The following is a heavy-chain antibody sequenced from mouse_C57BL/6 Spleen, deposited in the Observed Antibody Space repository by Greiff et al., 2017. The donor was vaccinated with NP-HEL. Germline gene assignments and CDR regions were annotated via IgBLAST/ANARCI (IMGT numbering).Heavy chain of an antibody. J-gene: IGHJ3*01. CDR2: IYPSDSET. CDR1: GYTFTSYW. V-gene: IGHV1-61*01. D-gene: IGHD3-3*01. Sequence: QVQLKQPGAELVRPGSSVKLSCKASGYTFTSYWMDWVKQRPGQGLEWIGNIYPSDSETHYNQKFKDKATLTVDKSSSTAYMQLSSLTSEDSAVYYCARSRVGLLPAFAYWGQGTLVTVSA. CDR3: ARSRVGLLPAFAY.